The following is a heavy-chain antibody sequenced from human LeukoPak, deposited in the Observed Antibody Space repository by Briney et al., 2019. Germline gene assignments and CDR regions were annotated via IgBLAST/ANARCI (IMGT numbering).Heavy chain of an antibody. CDR3: ARGIAAYYGMDV. D-gene: IGHD6-13*01. CDR1: GGSISSYY. Sequence: PSETLSLTCTVSGGSISSYYWSWIRQPPGKGLEWIGYIYYSGSTNYNPSLKSRVTISVDTSKNQFSLKLSSVTAAGTAVYYCARGIAAYYGMDVWGQGTTVTVSS. J-gene: IGHJ6*02. CDR2: IYYSGST. V-gene: IGHV4-59*01.